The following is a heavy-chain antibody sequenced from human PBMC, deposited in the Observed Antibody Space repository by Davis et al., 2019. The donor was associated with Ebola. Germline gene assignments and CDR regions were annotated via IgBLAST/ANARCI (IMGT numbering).Heavy chain of an antibody. J-gene: IGHJ6*02. CDR1: GFSLSNARMG. CDR2: IFSNDEK. CDR3: ARILGSSQDYYYYGMDV. Sequence: SGPTLVKPTETLTLTCTVSGFSLSNARMGVSWIRQPPGKALEWLAHIFSNDEKSYSTSLKSRLTISKDTSKSQVVLTMTNMDPVDTATYYCARILGSSQDYYYYGMDVWGQGTTVTVSS. V-gene: IGHV2-26*01. D-gene: IGHD6-19*01.